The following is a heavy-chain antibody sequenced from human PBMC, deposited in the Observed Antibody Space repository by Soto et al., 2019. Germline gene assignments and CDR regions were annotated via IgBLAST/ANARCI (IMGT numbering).Heavy chain of an antibody. D-gene: IGHD2-15*01. CDR3: SRGATPIDY. CDR2: ISAYNGNS. CDR1: GYTFKHFG. J-gene: IGHJ4*02. Sequence: QVQLVQSGDEVKQPGASVKVSCKASGYTFKHFGISWVRQAPGQGLEWMGWISAYNGNSNYAQKFQGRVTMTTDTSTSTAYMEVRSLIFDDTAVYYCSRGATPIDYWGQGTLVTVSS. V-gene: IGHV1-18*01.